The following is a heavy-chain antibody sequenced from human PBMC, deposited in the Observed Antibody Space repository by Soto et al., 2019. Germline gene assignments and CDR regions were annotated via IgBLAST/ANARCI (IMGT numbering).Heavy chain of an antibody. CDR1: GFSFEDYA. CDR2: ISWNSGSI. V-gene: IGHV3-9*01. J-gene: IGHJ6*04. CDR3: AKDMELRLWFGGPMDV. D-gene: IGHD3-10*01. Sequence: PGGSLRLSCAASGFSFEDYAMHWVRQTPGKGLEWVSGISWNSGSIGYADSVKGRFTISRDNAKNSLYLQMNSLRAEDTALYYCAKDMELRLWFGGPMDVWGKGTTVTVSS.